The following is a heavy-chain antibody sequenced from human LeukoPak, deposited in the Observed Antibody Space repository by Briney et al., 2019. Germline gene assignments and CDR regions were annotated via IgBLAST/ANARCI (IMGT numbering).Heavy chain of an antibody. D-gene: IGHD3-22*01. J-gene: IGHJ4*02. CDR1: GFTFSSYA. CDR2: ISGSGGST. CDR3: AKSRGVTMIVVVPFDY. Sequence: PGGSLRLSCAASGFTFSSYAVSWVRQAPGKGLEWVSAISGSGGSTYYADSVKGRFTISSDNSKNTLYLQMNSLRAEDTAVYYCAKSRGVTMIVVVPFDYWGQGTLVTVSS. V-gene: IGHV3-23*01.